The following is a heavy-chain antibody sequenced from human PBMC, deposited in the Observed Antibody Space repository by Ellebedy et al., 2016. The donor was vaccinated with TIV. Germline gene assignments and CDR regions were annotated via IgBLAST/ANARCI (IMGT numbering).Heavy chain of an antibody. CDR2: ISGSGDST. CDR1: GFTFSIYA. J-gene: IGHJ5*02. V-gene: IGHV3-23*01. Sequence: PRGSLRLSCAASGFTFSIYAMSWVRQAAGKGLGWVSLISGSGDSTYFADSVKGRFTISRDDSKNTVYLQMNTLRAEDTAIYYCARTSSWNTSWSFWFDPWGQGSLVTVSS. CDR3: ARTSSWNTSWSFWFDP. D-gene: IGHD1/OR15-1a*01.